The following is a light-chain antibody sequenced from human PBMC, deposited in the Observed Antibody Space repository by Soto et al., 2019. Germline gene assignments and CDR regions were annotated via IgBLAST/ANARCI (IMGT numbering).Light chain of an antibody. CDR2: GAS. Sequence: MVLTQSRATLSVCPGESVTFSCIASQGINRYLAWYQQRPGQAPRLLISGASTGATGIPDRFSGSGSGRDFTLTFSGLEPEDFAVYYCQQYGSSPLISFGQGTRLEIK. V-gene: IGKV3-20*01. CDR1: QGINRY. J-gene: IGKJ5*01. CDR3: QQYGSSPLIS.